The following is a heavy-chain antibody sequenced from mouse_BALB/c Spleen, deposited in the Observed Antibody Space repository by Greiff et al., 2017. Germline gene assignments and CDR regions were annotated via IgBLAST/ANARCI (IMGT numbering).Heavy chain of an antibody. CDR2: ISSDGGSYT. CDR3: ARGDYDPNFPYYYAMDY. CDR1: GFAFSSYD. J-gene: IGHJ4*01. Sequence: EVKVVESGGGLVKPGGSLKLSCAASGFAFSSYDMSWVRQTPEKRLEWVAYISSDGGSYTYYPDSVKGRFTISRDNAKNNLYLQMSSLKSEDTAMYYCARGDYDPNFPYYYAMDYWGQGTSVTVSS. V-gene: IGHV5-12-1*01. D-gene: IGHD2-4*01.